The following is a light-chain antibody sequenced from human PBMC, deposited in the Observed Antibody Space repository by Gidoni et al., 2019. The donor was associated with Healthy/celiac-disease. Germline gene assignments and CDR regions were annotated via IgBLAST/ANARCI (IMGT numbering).Light chain of an antibody. J-gene: IGKJ4*01. CDR3: QQRSNWPLT. CDR2: DAS. Sequence: ATLSCRASQSVSSYLAWYQQKPGQAPRLLIYDASNRATGIPARFSGSGSGTDFTLTISSLEPEDFAVYYCQQRSNWPLTFGGGTKEEIK. V-gene: IGKV3-11*01. CDR1: QSVSSY.